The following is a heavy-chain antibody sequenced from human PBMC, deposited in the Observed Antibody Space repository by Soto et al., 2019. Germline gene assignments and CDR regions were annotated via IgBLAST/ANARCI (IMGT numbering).Heavy chain of an antibody. CDR1: GYDFIAYA. CDR2: INAANGDT. V-gene: IGHV1-3*01. CDR3: TIFHTHGMDV. Sequence: QVELAQSGAEVKKPGASVKISGKTSGYDFIAYALHWVRQARGQRPEWMGWINAANGDTKYSQKFQGRVTITEATSASTGDLEMRTLKSYDTAVYYCTIFHTHGMDVWGQGTNVTFSS. J-gene: IGHJ6*02. D-gene: IGHD3-3*01.